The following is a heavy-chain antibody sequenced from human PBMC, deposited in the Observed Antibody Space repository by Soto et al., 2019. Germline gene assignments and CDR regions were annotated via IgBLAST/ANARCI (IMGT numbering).Heavy chain of an antibody. CDR3: ARVPDY. CDR1: GGSISSGGYS. V-gene: IGHV4-30-2*01. J-gene: IGHJ4*02. Sequence: QLQLQESGSGLVKPSQTLSLTCAVSGGSISSGGYSWSWIRQPPGKGLAWIGYIYHSGSTYYNPSLKSRVTMSVDMSTTQFSLKLSSVTAADTAVYCCARVPDYWGQGTLVTVSS. CDR2: IYHSGST.